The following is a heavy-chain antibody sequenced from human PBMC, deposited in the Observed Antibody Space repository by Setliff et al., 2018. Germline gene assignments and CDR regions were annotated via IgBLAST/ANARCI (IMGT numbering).Heavy chain of an antibody. D-gene: IGHD6-19*01. Sequence: KTSETLSLTCSVSGGSISSGSDYWTWIRQPAGKGLEWIGHVYTSGSTKYSSSLKSRVTISVDTSKNQFSLRLNSVTAADTAVYYCARAISGWYSAHYYYMDVWGKGTTVTVSS. CDR1: GGSISSGSDY. CDR3: ARAISGWYSAHYYYMDV. CDR2: VYTSGST. V-gene: IGHV4-61*09. J-gene: IGHJ6*03.